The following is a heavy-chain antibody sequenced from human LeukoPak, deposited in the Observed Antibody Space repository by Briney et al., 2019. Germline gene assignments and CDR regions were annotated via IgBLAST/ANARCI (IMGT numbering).Heavy chain of an antibody. J-gene: IGHJ4*02. CDR2: INPNSGGT. Sequence: ASVKVSCKASGYTFTGYYMHWVRQAPGQGLDWMGRINPNSGGTNYAQKFQGRVTMTRDTSIRTAYMELSRLRSDDTAVYYCARDRPPSWSTDYWGLGTLVTVSS. CDR1: GYTFTGYY. V-gene: IGHV1-2*06. CDR3: ARDRPPSWSTDY. D-gene: IGHD2-15*01.